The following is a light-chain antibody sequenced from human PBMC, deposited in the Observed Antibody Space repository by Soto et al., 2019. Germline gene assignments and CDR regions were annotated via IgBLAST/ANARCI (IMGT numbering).Light chain of an antibody. Sequence: IVLTQSPGTLSLSPGERATLSCRSSQRVPTKYLAWFQQKPGQAPRLLMNDVSTRVTGFPDRFSGSGSETDFTLTISRLEPEDFAVYYCLQYGSSPHTFGQGTRLEIK. CDR2: DVS. CDR3: LQYGSSPHT. V-gene: IGKV3-20*01. CDR1: QRVPTKY. J-gene: IGKJ5*01.